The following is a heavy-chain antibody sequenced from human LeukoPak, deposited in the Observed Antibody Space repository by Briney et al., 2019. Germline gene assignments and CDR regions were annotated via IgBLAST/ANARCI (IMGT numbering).Heavy chain of an antibody. CDR2: IYCSGST. Sequence: PSETLSLTCIVSGGSISSYYWSWIRQPPGKGLEGIGYIYCSGSTNYKHYLKSRVTISVDTSKNQFYLKLGSVTAADTAVYYCARGLMMAVAGRGEFHYWGQGTLVSVSS. CDR3: ARGLMMAVAGRGEFHY. V-gene: IGHV4-59*01. J-gene: IGHJ4*02. CDR1: GGSISSYY. D-gene: IGHD6-13*01.